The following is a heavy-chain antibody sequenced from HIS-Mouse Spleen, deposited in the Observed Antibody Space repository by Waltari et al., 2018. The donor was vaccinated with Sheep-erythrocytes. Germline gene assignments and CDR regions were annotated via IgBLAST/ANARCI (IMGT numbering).Heavy chain of an antibody. Sequence: QLQLQESGPGLVKPSETLSLTCTVSGGSISSSSYYWGWIRQPPGKGLEWMGSIYYSGSTYYTPSLKIRVTISVATSKNQFSLKLSSVTAADTAVYYCARDEGTYYDFWSGYPPSYYFDYWGQGTLVTVSS. J-gene: IGHJ4*02. V-gene: IGHV4-39*07. D-gene: IGHD3-3*01. CDR1: GGSISSSSYY. CDR2: IYYSGST. CDR3: ARDEGTYYDFWSGYPPSYYFDY.